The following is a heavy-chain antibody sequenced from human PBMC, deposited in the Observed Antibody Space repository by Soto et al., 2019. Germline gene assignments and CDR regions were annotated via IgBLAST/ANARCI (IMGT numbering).Heavy chain of an antibody. J-gene: IGHJ6*02. CDR2: INPNSGGT. CDR1: GYTFTGYY. CDR3: ARGSRGGSYRNYGMDV. Sequence: ASVKVSCKASGYTFTGYYMHWVRQAPGQGLEWMGWINPNSGGTNYAQKFQGWVTMTRDTSISTAYMELSRLRSDDTAVYYCARGSRGGSYRNYGMDVWGQGTTVTVSS. V-gene: IGHV1-2*04. D-gene: IGHD1-26*01.